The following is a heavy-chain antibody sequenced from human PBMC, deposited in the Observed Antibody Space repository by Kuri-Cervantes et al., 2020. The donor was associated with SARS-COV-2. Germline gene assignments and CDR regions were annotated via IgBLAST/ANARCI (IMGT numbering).Heavy chain of an antibody. V-gene: IGHV1-69*10. CDR2: IIPIFGIA. J-gene: IGHJ5*02. D-gene: IGHD4-17*01. CDR1: GYTFTSYY. Sequence: SVKVSCKASGYTFTSYYMHWVRQAPGQGLEWMGGIIPIFGIANYAQKFQGRVTITADKSTSTAYMELSSLRSEDTAVYYCASGYGDYPLDWFDPWGQGTLVTVSS. CDR3: ASGYGDYPLDWFDP.